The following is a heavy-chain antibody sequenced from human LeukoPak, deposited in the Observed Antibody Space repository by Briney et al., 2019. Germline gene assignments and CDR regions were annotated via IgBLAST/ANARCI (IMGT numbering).Heavy chain of an antibody. V-gene: IGHV1-2*02. CDR1: GYTFTGYY. Sequence: ASVKVSCKASGYTFTGYYMHWVRQAPGQGLEWMGWINPNSGGTNYAQKFQGRVTMTRDTSISTAYMGLSRLRSDDTAVYYCARELYNRRFRAAQGYWGQGTLVTVSS. CDR2: INPNSGGT. J-gene: IGHJ4*02. CDR3: ARELYNRRFRAAQGY. D-gene: IGHD6-6*01.